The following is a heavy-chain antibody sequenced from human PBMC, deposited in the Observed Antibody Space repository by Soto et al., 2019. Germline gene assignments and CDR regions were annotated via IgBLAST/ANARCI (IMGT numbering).Heavy chain of an antibody. V-gene: IGHV4-34*01. CDR1: GGSFSGYY. D-gene: IGHD6-6*01. J-gene: IGHJ6*02. CDR3: ARSRGIAARRFYYYYGMDV. Sequence: SETLSLTCAVYGGSFSGYYWSWIRQPPGKGLEWIGEINHSGSTNYNPSLKSRVTISVDTSKNQFSLKLSSVTAADTAVYYCARSRGIAARRFYYYYGMDVWGQGTTVTVS. CDR2: INHSGST.